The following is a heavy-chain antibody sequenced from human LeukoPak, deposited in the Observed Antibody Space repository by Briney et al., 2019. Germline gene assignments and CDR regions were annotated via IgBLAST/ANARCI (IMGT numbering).Heavy chain of an antibody. CDR2: INRSGST. J-gene: IGHJ5*02. Sequence: SETLSLTCAVYGGSFSGYYWSWIRQPPGKGLEWIGEINRSGSTNYNPSLKSRVTISVDTSKNQFSLKLSSVTAADTAVYYCARVGAHCSSTSCYLRHQKNNWFDPWGQGTPVTVSS. D-gene: IGHD2-2*01. V-gene: IGHV4-34*01. CDR1: GGSFSGYY. CDR3: ARVGAHCSSTSCYLRHQKNNWFDP.